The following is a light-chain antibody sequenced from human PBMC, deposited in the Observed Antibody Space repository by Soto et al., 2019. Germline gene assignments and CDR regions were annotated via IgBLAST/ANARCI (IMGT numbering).Light chain of an antibody. CDR2: GAS. V-gene: IGKV3-15*01. Sequence: ETVMSQSPATLSVSPGKRATLSCRASQSVSRNLAWYQHKPGQAPRLLIYGASTRATGIPARFSGSGSGTEFTLTISSLQSEDFAVYYCQQYNDWPPLTFGQGTKVDIK. CDR1: QSVSRN. CDR3: QQYNDWPPLT. J-gene: IGKJ1*01.